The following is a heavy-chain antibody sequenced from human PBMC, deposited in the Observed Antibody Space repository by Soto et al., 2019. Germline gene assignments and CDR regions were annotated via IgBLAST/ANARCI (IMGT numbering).Heavy chain of an antibody. CDR3: AGSPECTYGLNQLVSTTVGFY. CDR1: GGTFSSYA. J-gene: IGHJ4*02. CDR2: IIPRFGAT. V-gene: IGHV1-69*01. D-gene: IGHD2-2*01. Sequence: QVQLVQSGAEVKKPGSSVKVSCKASGGTFSSYAVSWVRQAPGQGLEWMGGIIPRFGATNYAQKFQGRVTITADDSTSAVYMELSTLSSEDTAVYYCAGSPECTYGLNQLVSTTVGFYWGQGTLVSVSS.